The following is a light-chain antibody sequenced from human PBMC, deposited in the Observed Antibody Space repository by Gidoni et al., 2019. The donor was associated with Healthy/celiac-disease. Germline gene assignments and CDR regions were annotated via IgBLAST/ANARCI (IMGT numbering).Light chain of an antibody. CDR2: AAS. CDR1: QGISSY. CDR3: QQYYSYPWT. J-gene: IGKJ1*01. V-gene: IGKV1-8*01. Sequence: AIRITQSPSPLSASTGDRVTITCRASQGISSYLAWYQQKPGKAPKLLIYAASTLQSGVPSRFSGSGSGTDFTLTIICLQSEDFATYYCQQYYSYPWTFGQGTKVEIK.